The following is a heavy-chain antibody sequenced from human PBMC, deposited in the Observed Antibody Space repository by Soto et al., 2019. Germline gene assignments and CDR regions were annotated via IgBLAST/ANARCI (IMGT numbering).Heavy chain of an antibody. V-gene: IGHV1-18*01. CDR3: ERDGASCGGDCYRVHGGGLPDY. Sequence: QVQLVQSGAEVKKPGASVKVSCKASGYTFTSYGISWVRQAPGQGLEWMGWISAYNGNTNYAQKLQGRVTMTTDTARSTEYIELRSLRSDGTAVYYCERDGASCGGDCYRVHGGGLPDYWGQGTLVTVSS. CDR1: GYTFTSYG. CDR2: ISAYNGNT. J-gene: IGHJ4*02. D-gene: IGHD2-21*02.